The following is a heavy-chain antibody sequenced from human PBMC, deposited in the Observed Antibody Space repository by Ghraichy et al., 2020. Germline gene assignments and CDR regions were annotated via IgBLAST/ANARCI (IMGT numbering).Heavy chain of an antibody. V-gene: IGHV1-69*13. J-gene: IGHJ5*02. CDR2: IIPIFGTA. Sequence: SVKVSCKASGGTFSSYAISWVRQAPGQGLEWMGGIIPIFGTANYAQKFQGRVTITADESTSTAYMELSSLRSEDTAVYYCARYYDFWTLGLNWFDPWGQGTLVTVSS. CDR1: GGTFSSYA. D-gene: IGHD3-3*01. CDR3: ARYYDFWTLGLNWFDP.